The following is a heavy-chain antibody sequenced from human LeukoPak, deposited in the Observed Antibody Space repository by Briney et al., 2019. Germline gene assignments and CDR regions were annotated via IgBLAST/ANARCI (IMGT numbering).Heavy chain of an antibody. J-gene: IGHJ4*02. CDR1: GYTFTGYY. V-gene: IGHV1-2*02. D-gene: IGHD6-19*01. Sequence: GASVKVSCKASGYTFTGYYMHWVRQAPRQGLEWMGWINPNSGGTNYAQKFQGRVTMTRDTSISTAYMELSRLRSDDTAVYYCAREEYSSGWYGYYFDYWGQGTLVTVSS. CDR2: INPNSGGT. CDR3: AREEYSSGWYGYYFDY.